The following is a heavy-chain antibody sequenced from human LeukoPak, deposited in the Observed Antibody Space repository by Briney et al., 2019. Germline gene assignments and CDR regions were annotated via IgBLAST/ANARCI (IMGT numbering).Heavy chain of an antibody. J-gene: IGHJ4*02. D-gene: IGHD6-19*01. CDR2: INSDGSST. CDR3: ARGRPLLYSSGWSSDY. CDR1: GFTFSSYW. Sequence: GGSLTLSCAASGFTFSSYWMHWVRQAPGKGLVWVSRINSDGSSTSYADSVKGRFTISRDNAKNSLYLQANSLRAEDTAVYYCARGRPLLYSSGWSSDYWGQGALVTVSS. V-gene: IGHV3-74*01.